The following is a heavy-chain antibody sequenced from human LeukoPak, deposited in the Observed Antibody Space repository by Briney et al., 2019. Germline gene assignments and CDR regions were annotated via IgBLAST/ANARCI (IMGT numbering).Heavy chain of an antibody. Sequence: SVKVSCKASGGIFISHAISWVRQAPGQGLEWMGGIIPIFGTANYAQKFQGRVTITADESTSTAYMELSSLRSEDTAVYYCARRSGPYYYYMDVWGKGTTVTVSS. J-gene: IGHJ6*03. D-gene: IGHD3-3*01. V-gene: IGHV1-69*01. CDR1: GGIFISHA. CDR2: IIPIFGTA. CDR3: ARRSGPYYYYMDV.